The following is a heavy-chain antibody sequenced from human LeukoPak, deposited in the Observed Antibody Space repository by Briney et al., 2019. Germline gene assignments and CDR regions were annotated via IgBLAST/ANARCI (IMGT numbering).Heavy chain of an antibody. V-gene: IGHV2-70*11. D-gene: IGHD6-6*01. CDR1: WVSLRTNGKC. CDR2: IDWDDDT. Sequence: GPTPVKPPQTPTPNPTLSWVSLRTNGKCVSWMPPPPREGPGGLARIDWDDDTYYSTSLKTRLTISKDTSKNQVVLTMINMDPVDTATYYCARTSYSSSSVFFDYWGQGTLVTVSS. CDR3: ARTSYSSSSVFFDY. J-gene: IGHJ4*02.